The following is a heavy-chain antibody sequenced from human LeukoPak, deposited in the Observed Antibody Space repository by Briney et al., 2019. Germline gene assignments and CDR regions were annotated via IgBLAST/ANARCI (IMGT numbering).Heavy chain of an antibody. J-gene: IGHJ4*02. CDR3: ARARAGSGGIDY. D-gene: IGHD3-10*01. V-gene: IGHV4-38-2*02. CDR1: GYSIRSGYH. CDR2: INYSEKP. Sequence: PSETLSLTCSVSGYSIRSGYHWAWIRQPPGKGLEWIGSINYSEKPYYNPSLKSRVTISVDTSKSQFSLRLNSVTAADTAIYYCARARAGSGGIDYWGQGTLVTVSS.